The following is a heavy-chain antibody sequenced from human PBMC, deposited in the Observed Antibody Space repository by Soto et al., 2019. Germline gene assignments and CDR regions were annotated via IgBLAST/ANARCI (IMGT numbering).Heavy chain of an antibody. D-gene: IGHD3-22*01. CDR1: GGSFSGHS. Sequence: QVQLQQWGAGLLKPSETLSLTCAVYGGSFSGHSWTWIRQSPGKGLEWIGDINHSGRVNYSPSLKSRVTISLDTSKNQFSLTLSAVTAADTAMYHCSTRAYDTNGYYRFDPWGQGTLVTVSS. J-gene: IGHJ5*01. CDR3: STRAYDTNGYYRFDP. CDR2: INHSGRV. V-gene: IGHV4-34*01.